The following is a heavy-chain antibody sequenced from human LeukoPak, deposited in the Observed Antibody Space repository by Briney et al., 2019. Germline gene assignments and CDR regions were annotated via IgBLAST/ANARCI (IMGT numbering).Heavy chain of an antibody. CDR2: IWYDGSNK. V-gene: IGHV3-33*01. D-gene: IGHD6-13*01. J-gene: IGHJ4*02. CDR3: ARTYRSSWYYFDY. Sequence: PGGSLRLSCAASGFTFSSYGMHWVRQAPGKGLEWVAVIWYDGSNKYYADSVKGRFTISRDNSKNTLYLQVNILRAEDTAVYYCARTYRSSWYYFDYWGQGTLVTVSS. CDR1: GFTFSSYG.